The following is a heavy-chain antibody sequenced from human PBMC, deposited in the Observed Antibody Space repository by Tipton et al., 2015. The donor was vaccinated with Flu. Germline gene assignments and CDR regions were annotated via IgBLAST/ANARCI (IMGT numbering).Heavy chain of an antibody. J-gene: IGHJ6*02. CDR3: ARLAYYGGRGGGGMDV. D-gene: IGHD2-21*01. V-gene: IGHV5-51*01. CDR1: GYYFPSYY. CDR2: FHPGDSDT. Sequence: QRAEPGAEVKKPGESLKISCKASGYYFPSYYIAWVRQMPGKGLEWMGIFHPGDSDTKYSPSFQGQVTMSADKSINTAYLQWSGLKASDIAVFYCARLAYYGGRGGGGMDVWGQGTTVTVAS.